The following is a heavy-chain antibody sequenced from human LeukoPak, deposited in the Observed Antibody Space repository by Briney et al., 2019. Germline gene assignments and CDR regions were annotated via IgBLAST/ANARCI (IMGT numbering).Heavy chain of an antibody. Sequence: PSETLSLTCTVSGGSISGYYWSWIRQSPGKGLESIGFIYYTGSTNYNPSLRSRVTISVDTSKNQFSLELSSVTAADTAIYYCARRKGDRDRFPYYYYMDVWGKGTTVTISS. CDR3: ARRKGDRDRFPYYYYMDV. CDR2: IYYTGST. V-gene: IGHV4-59*12. CDR1: GGSISGYY. J-gene: IGHJ6*03. D-gene: IGHD2-21*02.